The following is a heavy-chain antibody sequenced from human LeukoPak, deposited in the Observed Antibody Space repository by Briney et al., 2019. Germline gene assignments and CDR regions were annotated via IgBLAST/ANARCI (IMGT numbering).Heavy chain of an antibody. Sequence: ASVKVSCKVSGYTLTELSMHWVRQAPGKGLEWMGGFDPEDGETIYAQKFQGRVTMTEDTSTDTAYMELSSLRSEDTAVYYCATKGSQTKKESRWFDPWGQGTLVTVSS. J-gene: IGHJ5*02. V-gene: IGHV1-24*01. D-gene: IGHD1-14*01. CDR2: FDPEDGET. CDR3: ATKGSQTKKESRWFDP. CDR1: GYTLTELS.